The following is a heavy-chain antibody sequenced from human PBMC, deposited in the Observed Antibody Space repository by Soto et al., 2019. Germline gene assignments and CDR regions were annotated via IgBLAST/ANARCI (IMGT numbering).Heavy chain of an antibody. CDR1: GFTFDDYT. CDR3: AKDKGLRLSSNPYYYYYGMDV. D-gene: IGHD5-12*01. CDR2: ISWDGGST. V-gene: IGHV3-43*01. J-gene: IGHJ6*02. Sequence: GGSLRLSCAASGFTFDDYTMHWVRQAPGKGLEWVSLISWDGGSTYYADSVKGRFTISRDNSKNSLYLQMNSLRTEDTALYYCAKDKGLRLSSNPYYYYYGMDVWGQGTTVTVSS.